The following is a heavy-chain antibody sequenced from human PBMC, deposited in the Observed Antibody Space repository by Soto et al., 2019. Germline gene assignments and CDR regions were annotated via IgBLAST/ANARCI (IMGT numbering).Heavy chain of an antibody. V-gene: IGHV3-23*01. CDR1: LFTFCSYS. D-gene: IGHD2-15*01. Sequence: GGSVILTCETSLFTFCSYSVSWGRQAPGKGMECASDCSGSGGNTYYADSVKGRFTISRDNSKNTLYLQMNSLGGEDTAVYYCAKNLQRWTLSDAFDIWGQGTLVTVSS. CDR2: CSGSGGNT. CDR3: AKNLQRWTLSDAFDI. J-gene: IGHJ3*02.